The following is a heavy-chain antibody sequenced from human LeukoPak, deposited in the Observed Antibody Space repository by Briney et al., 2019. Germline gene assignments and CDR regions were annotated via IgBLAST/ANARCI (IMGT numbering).Heavy chain of an antibody. CDR1: GFSFSSYW. Sequence: GGSLRLSCKASGFSFSSYWMHWVRQAPGKGLVWVSHINNDGSDTSYAASVKGRFSISRDNGKNTLYLEVNRLRDEDTGVYFCARVDYYAQRDWGQGALVTVSS. D-gene: IGHD3-3*01. CDR3: ARVDYYAQRD. V-gene: IGHV3-74*01. J-gene: IGHJ4*02. CDR2: INNDGSDT.